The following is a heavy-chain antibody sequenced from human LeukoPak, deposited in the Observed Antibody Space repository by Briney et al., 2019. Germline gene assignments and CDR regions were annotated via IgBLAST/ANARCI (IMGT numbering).Heavy chain of an antibody. V-gene: IGHV3-7*03. Sequence: GGSLRLSCAASGLNFSSRWMNWVRQAPGQGLEWVASIKEDGSEKHYVDSVKGRFTISRDNGKNSLYLQMNSLRAEDTAVYYCVRDSGWWRFDFWGQGTLVTVSS. CDR1: GLNFSSRW. CDR3: VRDSGWWRFDF. CDR2: IKEDGSEK. D-gene: IGHD6-13*01. J-gene: IGHJ4*02.